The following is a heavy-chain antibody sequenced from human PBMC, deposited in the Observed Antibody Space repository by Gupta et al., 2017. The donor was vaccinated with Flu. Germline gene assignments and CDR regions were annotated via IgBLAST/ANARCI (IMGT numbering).Heavy chain of an antibody. J-gene: IGHJ5*02. CDR2: IKQDGSEK. CDR3: ARWWGLSTYLRFDP. Sequence: EVQLVESGGGLVQPGGSLRLSCAASGFTFSSYWLSWVRQAPGKGLEGVANIKQDGSEKYYVDSVKGQFTISRDNAKNSLYLQMNSLRAEDTAVYYCARWWGLSTYLRFDPWGQGTLVTVSS. V-gene: IGHV3-7*01. D-gene: IGHD2-15*01. CDR1: GFTFSSYW.